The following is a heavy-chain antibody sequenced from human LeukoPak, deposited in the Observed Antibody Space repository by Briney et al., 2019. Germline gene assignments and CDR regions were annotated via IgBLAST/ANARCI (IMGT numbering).Heavy chain of an antibody. Sequence: SETLSLTCTVSGDSIRSFNWNWIRQPPGKGLEWIGYIYYSGSTNYNPSLKSRVTISVDTSKNQFSLKLSSVTAADTAVYYCARGVVAAIIGLDYWGQGTLVTVSS. D-gene: IGHD2-15*01. J-gene: IGHJ4*02. CDR3: ARGVVAAIIGLDY. V-gene: IGHV4-59*01. CDR2: IYYSGST. CDR1: GDSIRSFN.